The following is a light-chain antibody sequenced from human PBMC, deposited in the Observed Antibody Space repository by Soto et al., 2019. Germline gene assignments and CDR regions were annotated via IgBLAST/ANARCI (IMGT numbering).Light chain of an antibody. CDR1: QSVSSG. V-gene: IGKV3-15*01. Sequence: EIGMTQSPATLSMSPGERVTLSCRASQSVSSGLAWNQQKPGQAPRLLIYGASTRAPGVPDRFSGSGSGTEFTLTISSLQSEDFAVYYCQQYNKWPWTFGQGTKVEIK. CDR2: GAS. J-gene: IGKJ1*01. CDR3: QQYNKWPWT.